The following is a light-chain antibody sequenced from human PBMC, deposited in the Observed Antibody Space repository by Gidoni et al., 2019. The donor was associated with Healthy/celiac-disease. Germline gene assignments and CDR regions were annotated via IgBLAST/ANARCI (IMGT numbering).Light chain of an antibody. CDR3: QQYYSTLLT. Sequence: DIVMTQSPDSLAVSLGERATINCKSSQSVLYSSNNKNYLAWYQQKPGQPPKLLIYWASTRESGVPDRFRGSGSGTDFTLTISSLKAEDVAVYYCQQYYSTLLTFGQGTRLEIK. CDR2: WAS. J-gene: IGKJ5*01. V-gene: IGKV4-1*01. CDR1: QSVLYSSNNKNY.